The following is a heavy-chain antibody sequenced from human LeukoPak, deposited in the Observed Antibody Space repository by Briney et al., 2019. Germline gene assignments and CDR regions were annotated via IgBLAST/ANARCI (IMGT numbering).Heavy chain of an antibody. J-gene: IGHJ3*02. CDR3: ASPSKMVISRGGFDI. D-gene: IGHD3-22*01. V-gene: IGHV4-39*01. CDR1: GGSSSDTTYY. CDR2: IYFSET. Sequence: SETLSLPCTVSGGSSSDTTYYWAWIRQPPGKGLEWIGSIYFSETKYNPSLKTRIIISGDTSRNQFSLKLSSVTAADTAVYYCASPSKMVISRGGFDIWGQGTMVTVSA.